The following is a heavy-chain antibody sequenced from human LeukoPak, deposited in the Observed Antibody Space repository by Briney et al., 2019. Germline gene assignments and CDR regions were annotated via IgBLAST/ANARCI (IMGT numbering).Heavy chain of an antibody. J-gene: IGHJ5*02. V-gene: IGHV1-8*03. CDR2: MNPNSGNT. CDR1: GYPFSNYD. D-gene: IGHD4-11*01. CDR3: ARGRATVTTHWVDP. Sequence: ASVKVSCKASGYPFSNYDINWVRQATGQGLKWMGWMNPNSGNTDYAQKFQGRVTITRNTSISTAYMELSSLRSEDTAVYYCARGRATVTTHWVDPWGQGTLVTVSS.